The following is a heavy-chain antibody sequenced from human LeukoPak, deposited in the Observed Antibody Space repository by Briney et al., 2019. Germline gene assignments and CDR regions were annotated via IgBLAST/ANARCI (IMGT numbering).Heavy chain of an antibody. CDR1: GGSISSYY. CDR2: IYYSGST. CDR3: ARLPLPYYYDSSGYFDY. Sequence: PSETLSLTCTVSGGSISSYYWSWIRQPPGKGLEWIGYIYYSGSTNYNPSLKSRVTIPVDTSKNQFSLKLSSVTAADTAVYYCARLPLPYYYDSSGYFDYWGQGTLVTVSS. V-gene: IGHV4-59*08. D-gene: IGHD3-22*01. J-gene: IGHJ4*02.